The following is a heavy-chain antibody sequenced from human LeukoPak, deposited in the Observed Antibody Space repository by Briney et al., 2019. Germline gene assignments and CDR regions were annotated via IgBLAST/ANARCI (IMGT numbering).Heavy chain of an antibody. CDR3: VRDQGGAVSY. Sequence: PGGSLRLSCAASGFTFSDYYMSWIRQAPGKGLEWVSYISSLSGTIYYADSVKGRFIISRDNAQNSLFLQMNSLRAEDTAVYYCVRDQGGAVSYWGQGTLVTVSS. CDR2: ISSLSGTI. CDR1: GFTFSDYY. V-gene: IGHV3-11*04. D-gene: IGHD3-16*01. J-gene: IGHJ4*02.